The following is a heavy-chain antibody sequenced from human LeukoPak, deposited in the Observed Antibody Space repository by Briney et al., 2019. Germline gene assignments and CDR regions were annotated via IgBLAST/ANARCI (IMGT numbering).Heavy chain of an antibody. J-gene: IGHJ4*02. CDR3: ARGYCSSTSCLGGY. Sequence: ASVKVSCKASGYTFTGYYIHWVRQAPGQGLEWMGWINPNSDGTNYAQKFQGRVTMTRITSISTAYMELSSLRSDDTAVYYCARGYCSSTSCLGGYWGQGTLVTVSS. D-gene: IGHD2-2*01. CDR1: GYTFTGYY. V-gene: IGHV1-2*02. CDR2: INPNSDGT.